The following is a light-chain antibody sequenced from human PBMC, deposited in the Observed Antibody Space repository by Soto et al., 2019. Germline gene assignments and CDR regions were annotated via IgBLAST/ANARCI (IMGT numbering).Light chain of an antibody. Sequence: EIVLTQSPGTLSLSPGERATLSCRASQSCSSSYLAWYQQKPGQAPRLLIYGTFSRATDIPDRIGVSACGTDFTLTISRLEPEDFAVCYCQHYGTSALFGPGTKVDIK. CDR3: QHYGTSAL. CDR2: GTF. V-gene: IGKV3-20*01. J-gene: IGKJ3*01. CDR1: QSCSSSY.